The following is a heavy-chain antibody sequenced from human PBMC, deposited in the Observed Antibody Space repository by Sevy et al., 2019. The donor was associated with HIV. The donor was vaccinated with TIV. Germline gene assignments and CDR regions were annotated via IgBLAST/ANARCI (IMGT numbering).Heavy chain of an antibody. J-gene: IGHJ6*02. CDR1: GGSFSGYY. CDR2: INHSGST. D-gene: IGHD3-10*01. V-gene: IGHV4-34*01. Sequence: SESLSLTCAVYGGSFSGYYWSWIRQPPGKGLEWVGEINHSGSTNYNPSLKSRVTISVDTSKNQFSLKLSSVTAADTAEYYCARVDRDTLPSFYGSGSTGRYYYYGMDVWGQGTTVTVSS. CDR3: ARVDRDTLPSFYGSGSTGRYYYYGMDV.